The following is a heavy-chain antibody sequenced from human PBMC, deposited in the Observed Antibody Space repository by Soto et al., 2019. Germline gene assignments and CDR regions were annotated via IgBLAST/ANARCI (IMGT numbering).Heavy chain of an antibody. CDR1: GGFISSGDDF. V-gene: IGHV4-30-4*01. CDR2: TYYSGST. J-gene: IGHJ6*02. Sequence: SETLSLTCTVSGGFISSGDDFWTWIRQPPGKGLEWIGYTYYSGSTYYNPSLKSRLTMSVDTSKNQFSLKLSSVTAADTAVYYCARDRAKWKDYYYYGMDVWGQGTTVTVSS. D-gene: IGHD1-20*01. CDR3: ARDRAKWKDYYYYGMDV.